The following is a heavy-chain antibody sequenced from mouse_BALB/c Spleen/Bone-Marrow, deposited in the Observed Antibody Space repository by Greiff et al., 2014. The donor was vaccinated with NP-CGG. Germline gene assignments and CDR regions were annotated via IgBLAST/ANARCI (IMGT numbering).Heavy chain of an antibody. J-gene: IGHJ4*01. CDR2: IWAGGSA. CDR3: ARITTATGAMDY. CDR1: GFSLTSYG. D-gene: IGHD1-2*01. V-gene: IGHV2-9*02. Sequence: VKLEESGPGLVAPSQSLSITCTVSGFSLTSYGVHWVRQPPGKGLELLGVIWAGGSANYNSALMSRLSISKDNSKSQVFLKMNSLQTDDTAMYYCARITTATGAMDYWGQGTSVTVSS.